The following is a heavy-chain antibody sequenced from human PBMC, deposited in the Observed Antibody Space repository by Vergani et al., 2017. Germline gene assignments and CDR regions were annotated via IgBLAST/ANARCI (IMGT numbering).Heavy chain of an antibody. CDR2: INHSGST. Sequence: QVQLQQWGAGLLKPSETLSLTCAVYGGSFSGYYWSWILQPPGKGLEWIVEINHSGSTNYNPSLKSRVTISVDTSKNQFSLKLSSVTAADTAVYFCARHSTVEWLVKLGWIDPWGKGILVTVSS. D-gene: IGHD6-19*01. CDR1: GGSFSGYY. J-gene: IGHJ5*02. V-gene: IGHV4-34*01. CDR3: ARHSTVEWLVKLGWIDP.